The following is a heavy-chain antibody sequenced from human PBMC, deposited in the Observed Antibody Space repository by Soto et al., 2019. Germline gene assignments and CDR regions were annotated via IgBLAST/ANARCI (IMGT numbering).Heavy chain of an antibody. CDR2: IYYSGST. CDR1: RGSISSGTYY. CDR3: ARHEAGCYLAT. D-gene: IGHD5-12*01. Sequence: QLQLQESGPGLVKPSETLSLTCTVSRGSISSGTYYWAWLRQPPGEGLEWIANIYYSGSTFYNPSLQSRFTISLDTSKNHCALRLMSVTAADTAVEYFARHEAGCYLATWGQGTLVTFSS. J-gene: IGHJ5*02. V-gene: IGHV4-39*01.